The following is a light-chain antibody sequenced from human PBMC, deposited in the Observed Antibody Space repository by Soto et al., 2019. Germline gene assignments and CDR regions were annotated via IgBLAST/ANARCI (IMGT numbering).Light chain of an antibody. CDR3: QQYNNYPCT. J-gene: IGKJ1*01. CDR2: KAS. Sequence: DIQMTQSRSTLSASVGDRVTITCRASQSISSWLAWYQQKPGKAPKLLIYKASSLESGVPSRFSGSGSGTEFTLTFSSLQPDDFATYYCQQYNNYPCTFGQGTKVEIK. CDR1: QSISSW. V-gene: IGKV1-5*03.